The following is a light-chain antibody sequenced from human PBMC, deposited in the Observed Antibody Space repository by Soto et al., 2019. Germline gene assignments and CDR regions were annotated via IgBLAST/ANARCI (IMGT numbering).Light chain of an antibody. V-gene: IGLV2-14*01. CDR2: DVS. CDR3: SSYTSGFYV. J-gene: IGLJ1*01. Sequence: QSALTQPASVSGSPGQSITISCTGTSSDVGGYNYVSWYQQHPGKAPKLMIYDVSDRPSGVSNRFSGSKSGNTASLTISGLRAEDEADYYCSSYTSGFYVFGTGTKVTVL. CDR1: SSDVGGYNY.